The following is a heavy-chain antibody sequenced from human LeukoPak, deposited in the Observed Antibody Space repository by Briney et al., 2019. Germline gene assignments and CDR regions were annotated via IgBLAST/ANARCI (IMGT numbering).Heavy chain of an antibody. D-gene: IGHD3-22*01. J-gene: IGHJ3*02. V-gene: IGHV3-21*01. CDR2: ISSSSSYI. CDR3: ARVPPSYYYDSSGYYVDAFDI. CDR1: GFTFSSYS. Sequence: GGSLRLSCAASGFTFSSYSMNWVRQAPGKGLEWVSSISSSSSYIYYADSVKGRFTISRDNAKNSLYLRMNSLRAEDTAVYYCARVPPSYYYDSSGYYVDAFDIWGQGTMVTVSS.